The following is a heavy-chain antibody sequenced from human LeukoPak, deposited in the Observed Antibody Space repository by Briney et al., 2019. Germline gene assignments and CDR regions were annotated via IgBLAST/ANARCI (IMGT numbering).Heavy chain of an antibody. J-gene: IGHJ4*02. CDR3: ARGAAMAYFTFDY. V-gene: IGHV1-2*04. CDR2: INPNSGGT. CDR1: GYTFTGYY. Sequence: ASVKVSCKASGYTFTGYYMHWVRQAPGQWLEWMGWINPNSGGTNYAQKSQGWVTMTRDTSISTAYMELSRLRSDDTAVYYCARGAAMAYFTFDYWGQGTRVTVSS. D-gene: IGHD5-18*01.